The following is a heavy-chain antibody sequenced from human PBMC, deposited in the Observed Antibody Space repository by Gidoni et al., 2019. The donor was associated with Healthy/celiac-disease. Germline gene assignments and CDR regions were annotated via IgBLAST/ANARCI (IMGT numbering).Heavy chain of an antibody. V-gene: IGHV3-7*01. CDR1: GFTFRSYW. CDR2: IKQDGSEK. CDR3: ARELGQLVPDPYWYFDL. Sequence: EVQLVESGGGLVQPGGSLRLSCAASGFTFRSYWMSWVRQAPGKGLEWVANIKQDGSEKYYVDSVKGRFTISRDNAKNSLYLQMNSLRAEDTAVYYCARELGQLVPDPYWYFDLWGRGTLVTVSS. J-gene: IGHJ2*01. D-gene: IGHD6-6*01.